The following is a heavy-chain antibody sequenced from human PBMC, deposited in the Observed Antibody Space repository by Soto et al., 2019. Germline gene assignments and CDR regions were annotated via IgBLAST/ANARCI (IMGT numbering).Heavy chain of an antibody. J-gene: IGHJ5*02. CDR1: GGTFSSYA. CDR3: ARAGTENDGRFDP. D-gene: IGHD1-1*01. Sequence: QVQLVQSGAEVKKPGSSVKVSCKASGGTFSSYAISWVRQAPGQGLEWMGGIIPIFGTANYAQKFQGRVTXTXDXXTSAAYLELSSVRSEDTAVYYCARAGTENDGRFDPWGQGTLVTVSS. CDR2: IIPIFGTA. V-gene: IGHV1-69*05.